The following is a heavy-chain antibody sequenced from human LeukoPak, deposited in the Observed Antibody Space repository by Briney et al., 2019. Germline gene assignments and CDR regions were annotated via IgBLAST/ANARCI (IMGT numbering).Heavy chain of an antibody. Sequence: GRSLRLSCAASGFTFDDYAMHWVRQAPGKGLEWVSGISWNSGSIGCADSVKGRFTISRDNAKNSLYLQMNSLRAEDTAVYYCAREGFGIAAAGVRTHFDYWGQGTLVTVSS. J-gene: IGHJ4*02. V-gene: IGHV3-9*01. CDR2: ISWNSGSI. D-gene: IGHD6-13*01. CDR3: AREGFGIAAAGVRTHFDY. CDR1: GFTFDDYA.